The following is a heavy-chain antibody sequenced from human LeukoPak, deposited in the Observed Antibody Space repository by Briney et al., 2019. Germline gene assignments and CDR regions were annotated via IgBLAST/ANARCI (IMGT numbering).Heavy chain of an antibody. CDR1: GFTFSSYW. CDR3: AKSTLVATYYFDY. CDR2: ISGSGGST. J-gene: IGHJ4*02. V-gene: IGHV3-23*01. Sequence: GGSLRLSCAASGFTFSSYWMSWVRQAPGKGLEWVSAISGSGGSTYYADSVKGRFTISRDNSKNTLYLQMNSLRAEDTAVYYCAKSTLVATYYFDYWGQGTLVTVSS. D-gene: IGHD5-12*01.